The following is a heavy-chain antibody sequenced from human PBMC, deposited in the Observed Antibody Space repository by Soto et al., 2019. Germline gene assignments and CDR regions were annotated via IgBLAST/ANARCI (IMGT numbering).Heavy chain of an antibody. V-gene: IGHV1-69*06. Sequence: GASVKVSCKASGGTFSSYAISWVRQAPGRGLEWMGGIIPIFGTANYAQKFQGRVTITADKSTSTAYMELSSLRSEDTAVYYCARVKYSSGWYYFDYWGQGTLVTVSS. J-gene: IGHJ4*02. D-gene: IGHD6-19*01. CDR2: IIPIFGTA. CDR1: GGTFSSYA. CDR3: ARVKYSSGWYYFDY.